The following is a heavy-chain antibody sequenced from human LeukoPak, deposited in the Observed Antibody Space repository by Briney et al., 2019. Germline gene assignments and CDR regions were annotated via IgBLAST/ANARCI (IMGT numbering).Heavy chain of an antibody. D-gene: IGHD2-15*01. CDR3: ARAGLGYCCGGRRYWVMGAFVI. CDR2: IIPILAIA. V-gene: IGHV1-69*04. CDR1: GGTFSSYA. Sequence: GSSVKVSCKASGGTFSSYAISWVRQAPGQGLEWMGRIIPILAIANYAQKVQGRVTITADKSTSTAYMEPSSLRSEDTAVYYFARAGLGYCCGGRRYWVMGAFVIWGQGTRVTVSS. J-gene: IGHJ3*02.